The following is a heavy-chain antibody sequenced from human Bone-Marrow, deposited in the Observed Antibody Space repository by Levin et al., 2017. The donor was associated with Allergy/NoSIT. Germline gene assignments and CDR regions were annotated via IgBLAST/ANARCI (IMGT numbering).Heavy chain of an antibody. Sequence: KVSCQGSGYSFTDYWIGWVRQMPGKGLEWMGIIYPSDSDTRYSPSFQGQVTISADTSISTAYLHWSSLRASDTAIYYCARQGFRAASGVDSWGQGTLVTVSS. CDR3: ARQGFRAASGVDS. V-gene: IGHV5-51*01. CDR2: IYPSDSDT. J-gene: IGHJ4*02. D-gene: IGHD6-13*01. CDR1: GYSFTDYW.